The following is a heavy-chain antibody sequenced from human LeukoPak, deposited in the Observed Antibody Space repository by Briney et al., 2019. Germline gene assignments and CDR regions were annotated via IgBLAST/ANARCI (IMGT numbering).Heavy chain of an antibody. D-gene: IGHD3-22*01. V-gene: IGHV3-23*01. CDR3: ARPHYYDSSGYYRY. CDR2: ISGSGGST. Sequence: GGSLRLSCAASGFTFSSYWMSWVRQAPGKGLEWVSAISGSGGSTYYADSVKGRFTISRDNSKNTLYLQMNSLRAEDTAVYYCARPHYYDSSGYYRYWGQGTLVTVSS. CDR1: GFTFSSYW. J-gene: IGHJ4*02.